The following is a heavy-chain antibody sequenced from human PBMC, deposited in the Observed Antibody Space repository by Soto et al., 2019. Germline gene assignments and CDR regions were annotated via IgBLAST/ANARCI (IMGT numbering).Heavy chain of an antibody. Sequence: GGSLRLSCAASGFTFSSYSMNWVRQAPGKGLEWVSSISSSSSDIYYADSVKGRFTISRDNAKNSLYLQMKSLRAYDTAVYYCARDGLYYFDYWGQGTLVTVSS. CDR1: GFTFSSYS. D-gene: IGHD6-19*01. CDR3: ARDGLYYFDY. CDR2: ISSSSSDI. J-gene: IGHJ4*02. V-gene: IGHV3-21*01.